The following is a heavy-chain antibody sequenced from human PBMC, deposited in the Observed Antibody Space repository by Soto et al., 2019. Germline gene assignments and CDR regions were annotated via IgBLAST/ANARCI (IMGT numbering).Heavy chain of an antibody. CDR2: VFYTGKTGTT. Sequence: QMQLQESGPGLVKPSETLSLTCTVSGVSINNGTFFWAWIRQSAGMGLEWIGSVFYTGKTGTTYYRPSLPGRIAISGDTSNNQVSLTLASLPAPEPAVYFCARHSWHLRDNFFPPWGQGTLVTVSS. D-gene: IGHD3-3*02. J-gene: IGHJ5*02. V-gene: IGHV4-39*01. CDR3: ARHSWHLRDNFFPP. CDR1: GVSINNGTFF.